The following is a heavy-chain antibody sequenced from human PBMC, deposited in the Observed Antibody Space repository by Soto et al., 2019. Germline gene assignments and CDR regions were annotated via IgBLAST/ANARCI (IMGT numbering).Heavy chain of an antibody. V-gene: IGHV5-10-1*01. CDR1: GYSFTIYW. Sequence: GESLKISCKGSGYSFTIYWISWARQMPGKGLEWMGRIDPSDSYTNYSPSFQGRFTISRDNSKNTLFLQMNSLRVEDTAVYYCARGAGSGYPYYYYYGMDVWGQGSTVTVSS. CDR2: IDPSDSYT. J-gene: IGHJ6*02. CDR3: ARGAGSGYPYYYYYGMDV. D-gene: IGHD3-3*01.